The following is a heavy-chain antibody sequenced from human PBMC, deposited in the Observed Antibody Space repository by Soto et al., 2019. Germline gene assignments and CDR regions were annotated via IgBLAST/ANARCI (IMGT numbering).Heavy chain of an antibody. J-gene: IGHJ6*02. V-gene: IGHV3-30*03. CDR2: IAFDGSQA. CDR3: ATKVRVTNYLYYGMDV. D-gene: IGHD2-21*02. CDR1: GFTFNTSG. Sequence: QVHLVESGGGVVQPGRALRLSCAASGFTFNTSGMHWVRQAPGKGLEWVAVIAFDGSQAFYGDSVMGRFTISRDNSKNTLFLQMKSLTPEDTAVYYCATKVRVTNYLYYGMDVWGQGTKVTVSS.